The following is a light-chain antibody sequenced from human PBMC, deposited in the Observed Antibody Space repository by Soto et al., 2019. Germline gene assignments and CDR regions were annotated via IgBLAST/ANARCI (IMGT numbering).Light chain of an antibody. CDR1: QSVSSY. J-gene: IGKJ5*01. CDR2: DAS. CDR3: QHRSNWPIT. Sequence: EIVLTQSPATLSLSPGERATLSCRARQSVSSYLAWYQLKPGQAPRLLIYDASNKATGIPARFSGSGSGTDFNLTISSLEPEDFAVYYCQHRSNWPITFGQGTRLEIK. V-gene: IGKV3-11*01.